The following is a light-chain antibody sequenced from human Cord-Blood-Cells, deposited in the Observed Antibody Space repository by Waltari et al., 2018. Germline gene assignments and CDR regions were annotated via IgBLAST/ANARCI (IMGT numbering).Light chain of an antibody. CDR1: SGSRNYK. Sequence: QPVLTQPPSASASLGASVTLTCTLSSGSRNYKVDWYQPRPGKGPRFVMRVGTGGIVGSKGDGIPDRFSVLGSGLNRYLTIKNIQEEDESDYHCGADHGSGSNFVWVFGGGTKLTVL. V-gene: IGLV9-49*01. J-gene: IGLJ3*02. CDR2: VGTGGIVG. CDR3: GADHGSGSNFVWV.